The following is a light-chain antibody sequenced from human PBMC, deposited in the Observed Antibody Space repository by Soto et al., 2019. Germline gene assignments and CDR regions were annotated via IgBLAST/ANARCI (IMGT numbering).Light chain of an antibody. CDR2: DAS. Sequence: DIQMTQSPSSLSASVGDRVTITCQASQDISNYLNWYQQKPGKARKLLIYDASNLETAVTSRFSGIGSVTDFTFTISSLQPEDIATYYCQQYYNLPFGPGTKVEIK. CDR3: QQYYNLP. CDR1: QDISNY. J-gene: IGKJ3*01. V-gene: IGKV1-33*01.